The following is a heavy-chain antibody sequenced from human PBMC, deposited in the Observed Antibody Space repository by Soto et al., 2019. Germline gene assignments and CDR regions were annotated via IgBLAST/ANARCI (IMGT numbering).Heavy chain of an antibody. CDR3: ASDPEAAPFDY. CDR1: GYIFTSYA. CDR2: INAGNGNT. Sequence: GASVKVSCKASGYIFTSYAMHWVRQAPGQRLEWMGWINAGNGNTKCSQKFQGRVTITGDTSASTAYMELSSLRSEDTAVYYCASDPEAAPFDYWGQGTLVTVSS. V-gene: IGHV1-3*01. D-gene: IGHD2-15*01. J-gene: IGHJ4*02.